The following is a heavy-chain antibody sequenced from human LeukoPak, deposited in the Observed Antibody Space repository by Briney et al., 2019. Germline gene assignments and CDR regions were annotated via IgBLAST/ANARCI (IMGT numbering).Heavy chain of an antibody. CDR2: ITGSGDNT. CDR1: GFTFSSYV. D-gene: IGHD6-19*01. Sequence: PGGSLRLSCAASGFTFSSYVMSWVGQAPGKGLEWVSAITGSGDNTYYADSVKGRFTISRDNSKNTLYLQMNSLRAEDTAVYYCAKRGPAGAGKSPDYFDYWGQGTLVTVSS. V-gene: IGHV3-23*01. CDR3: AKRGPAGAGKSPDYFDY. J-gene: IGHJ4*02.